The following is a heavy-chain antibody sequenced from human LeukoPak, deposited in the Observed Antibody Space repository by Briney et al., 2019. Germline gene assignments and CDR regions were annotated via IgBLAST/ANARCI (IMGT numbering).Heavy chain of an antibody. D-gene: IGHD5-24*01. J-gene: IGHJ4*02. V-gene: IGHV4-34*01. CDR3: ARYRGGGYNYLDY. CDR2: INHSGRT. CDR1: GGSFSAYY. Sequence: SETLSLTCAVYGGSFSAYYWTWIRQPPGKGLEYIGEINHSGRTSYNPSLKSRVTMSVDTSENQFSLKLTSVTAADTAVYYCARYRGGGYNYLDYWGQGTLVTVSS.